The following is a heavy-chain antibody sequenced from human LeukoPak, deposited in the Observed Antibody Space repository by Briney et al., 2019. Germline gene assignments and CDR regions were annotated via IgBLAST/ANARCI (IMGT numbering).Heavy chain of an antibody. Sequence: SETLSLTCTVSGGSVSSSTYYWGWIRQPPGKGLEWIGSIYYSGSTYYNPSLKSRVTISLDTSKNQFSLKLSSVTAADTAVYYCARHSADSCYSPFDYWGRGTLVTVSS. CDR1: GGSVSSSTYY. CDR2: IYYSGST. D-gene: IGHD2-15*01. CDR3: ARHSADSCYSPFDY. J-gene: IGHJ4*02. V-gene: IGHV4-39*07.